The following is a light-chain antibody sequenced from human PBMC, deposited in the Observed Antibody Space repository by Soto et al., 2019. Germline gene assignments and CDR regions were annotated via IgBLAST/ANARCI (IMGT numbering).Light chain of an antibody. J-gene: IGLJ3*02. CDR2: LEGSGSY. CDR3: ESWDSNRHWV. Sequence: QPVLTQSSSASASLGSSVKLTCTLSSGHSSYIIAWHQQQPGKAPRYLMKLEGSGSYNKGSGVPDRFSGSSSGADRYLTISNLQFEDEADYYCESWDSNRHWVFGGGTKVTVL. V-gene: IGLV4-60*02. CDR1: SGHSSYI.